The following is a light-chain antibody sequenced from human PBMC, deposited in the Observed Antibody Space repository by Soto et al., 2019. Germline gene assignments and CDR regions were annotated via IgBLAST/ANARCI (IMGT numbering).Light chain of an antibody. V-gene: IGLV1-44*01. Sequence: QSALTQPPSASGTPGQRVTISCSGSNSNIGTYTVNWFRQVPGTAPSLPIFSTHQRPSGVPDRFSGSKSDTSASLAISGLQSEDEADYYCAAWDDSLNGWVFGGWTKHTVL. CDR1: NSNIGTYT. J-gene: IGLJ3*02. CDR2: STH. CDR3: AAWDDSLNGWV.